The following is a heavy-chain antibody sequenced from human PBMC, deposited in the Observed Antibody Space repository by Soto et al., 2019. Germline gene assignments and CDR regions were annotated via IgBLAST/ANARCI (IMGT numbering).Heavy chain of an antibody. Sequence: PSETLSLTCTVSGGSISSGGYYWSWIRQHPGKGLEWIGYIYYSGSTYYNPSLKSRVTISVDTSKNQFSLKLSSVTAADSAVYYCARGGMGLVSTFDYWGQATLVTVSS. CDR1: GGSISSGGYY. J-gene: IGHJ4*02. D-gene: IGHD3-22*01. CDR3: ARGGMGLVSTFDY. V-gene: IGHV4-31*03. CDR2: IYYSGST.